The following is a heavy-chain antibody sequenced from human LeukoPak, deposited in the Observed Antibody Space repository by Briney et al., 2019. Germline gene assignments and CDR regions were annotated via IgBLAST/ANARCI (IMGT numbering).Heavy chain of an antibody. D-gene: IGHD6-13*01. CDR3: ARDGYSSSSNWFDP. J-gene: IGHJ5*02. Sequence: PGGSLRLSCAASGFTVSSNYMSWVRQAPGKGLEWVSVIYSGGSAYYADSVKGRFTISRDNSKNTLYLQMNTLRADDTAVYYCARDGYSSSSNWFDPWGQGTLVTVSS. CDR2: IYSGGSA. CDR1: GFTVSSNY. V-gene: IGHV3-66*01.